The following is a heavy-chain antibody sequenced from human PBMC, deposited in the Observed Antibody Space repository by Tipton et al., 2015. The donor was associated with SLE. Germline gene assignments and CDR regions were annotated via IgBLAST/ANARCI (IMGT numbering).Heavy chain of an antibody. D-gene: IGHD3-3*01. Sequence: SLRLSCAASGFTFSSYWMHWVRQAPGEGLMWVSRINSDGSSTYYADSVKGRFTISRDNAKNTLYLQMNSLRAEDTAVYYCANAEEWLTYYYYLDVWGKGTTVTVS. CDR3: ANAEEWLTYYYYLDV. V-gene: IGHV3-74*01. CDR1: GFTFSSYW. CDR2: INSDGSST. J-gene: IGHJ6*03.